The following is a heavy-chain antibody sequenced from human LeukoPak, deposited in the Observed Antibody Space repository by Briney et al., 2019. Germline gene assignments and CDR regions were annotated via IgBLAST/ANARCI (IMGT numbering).Heavy chain of an antibody. Sequence: ASVKVSCKASGYTFTSYYMHWARQAPGQGLEWMGIINPSGASTSYAQKFQGRVTMTRDTSTSTVYMELSSLRSEDTAVYYCARVVGSSGYLYWGQGTLVTVSS. CDR2: INPSGAST. D-gene: IGHD3-22*01. V-gene: IGHV1-46*01. J-gene: IGHJ4*02. CDR1: GYTFTSYY. CDR3: ARVVGSSGYLY.